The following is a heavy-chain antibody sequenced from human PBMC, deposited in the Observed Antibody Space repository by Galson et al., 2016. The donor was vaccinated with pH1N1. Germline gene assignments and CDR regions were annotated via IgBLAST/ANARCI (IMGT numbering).Heavy chain of an antibody. CDR2: IDPSDGTT. J-gene: IGHJ4*02. V-gene: IGHV1-46*01. CDR3: ARRYYFDY. Sequence: VKVSCKASGYSVTRYYMHWVRQAPGQGLEWMGIIDPSDGTTTYSQKFQGRITMKRDTPTNSVYMELSSLTSDDTAVYYCARRYYFDYWGQGTLITVSS. CDR1: GYSVTRYY.